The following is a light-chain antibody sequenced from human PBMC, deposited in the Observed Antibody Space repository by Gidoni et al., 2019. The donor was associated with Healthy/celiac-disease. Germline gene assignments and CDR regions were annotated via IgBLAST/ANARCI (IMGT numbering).Light chain of an antibody. CDR1: QSISSY. CDR2: AAS. CDR3: QQSYSTPA. J-gene: IGKJ1*01. Sequence: IQMTQSPSSLSASVGDRVTITCRESQSISSYLNWYQQKPGKAPKLLIYAASSLQSGVPSRFSGSGSGTDFTLTISSLQPEDFATYYCQQSYSTPAFGQGTKVEIK. V-gene: IGKV1-39*01.